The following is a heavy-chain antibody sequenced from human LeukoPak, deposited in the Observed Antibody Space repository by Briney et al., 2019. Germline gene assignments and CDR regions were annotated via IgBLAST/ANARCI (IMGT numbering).Heavy chain of an antibody. D-gene: IGHD3-10*01. CDR1: GYTFTGYY. V-gene: IGHV1-2*02. CDR2: INPNSGGT. Sequence: ASVKVSCKASGYTFTGYYMHWVRQAPGQGLEWMGWINPNSGGTNYAQKFQGRVTMTRDTSISTAYMELSRLRSDGTAVYYCARVWVRGVTQDYWGQGTLVTVSS. J-gene: IGHJ4*02. CDR3: ARVWVRGVTQDY.